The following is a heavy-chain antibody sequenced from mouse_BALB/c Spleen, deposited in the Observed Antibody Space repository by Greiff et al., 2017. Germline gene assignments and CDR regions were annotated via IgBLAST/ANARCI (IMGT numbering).Heavy chain of an antibody. CDR3: ARTHITTVESYFDY. J-gene: IGHJ2*01. Sequence: QVQLKESGPGLVQPSQSLSITCTVSGFSLTSYGVHWVRQSPGKGLEWLGVIWSGGSTDYNAAFISRLSISKDNSKSQVFFKMNSLQANDTAIYYCARTHITTVESYFDYWGQGTTLTVSS. CDR1: GFSLTSYG. D-gene: IGHD1-1*01. V-gene: IGHV2-2*02. CDR2: IWSGGST.